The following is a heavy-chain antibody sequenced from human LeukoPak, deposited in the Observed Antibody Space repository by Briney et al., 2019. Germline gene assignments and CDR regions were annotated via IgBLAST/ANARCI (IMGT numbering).Heavy chain of an antibody. J-gene: IGHJ6*02. D-gene: IGHD4-17*01. CDR1: GGTFSSYA. CDR2: IIPIFGTA. Sequence: GSSVKVSCKASGGTFSSYAISWERQAPGQGLEWMGGIIPIFGTANYAQKFQGRVTITADESTSTAYMELSSLRSEDTAVYYCARKVYGDYYYYYGMDVWGQGTTVTVSS. V-gene: IGHV1-69*01. CDR3: ARKVYGDYYYYYGMDV.